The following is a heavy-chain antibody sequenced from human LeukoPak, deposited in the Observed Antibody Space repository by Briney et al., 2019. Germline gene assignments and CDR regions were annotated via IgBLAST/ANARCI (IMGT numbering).Heavy chain of an antibody. CDR1: GFTFSSYS. D-gene: IGHD6-19*01. Sequence: GGSLRLSCAASGFTFSSYSMNWVRQAPGKGLEWVSSISSSSSYIYYADSVKGRFTISRDNAKNSLYLQMNSLRAEDTAVYYCARGSTVAGSDYDYWGQGTLVTVSS. J-gene: IGHJ4*02. CDR3: ARGSTVAGSDYDY. V-gene: IGHV3-21*01. CDR2: ISSSSSYI.